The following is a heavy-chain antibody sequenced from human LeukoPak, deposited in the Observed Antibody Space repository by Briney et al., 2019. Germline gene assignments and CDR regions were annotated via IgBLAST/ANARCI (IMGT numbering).Heavy chain of an antibody. D-gene: IGHD3-10*01. J-gene: IGHJ3*02. CDR2: IYRGGGT. V-gene: IGHV3-53*01. CDR1: GFTVTNKL. Sequence: GGSLRLSCAASGFTVTNKLMTWVRQAPGKGLEWVSVIYRGGGTYYADSVKGRFTISRDNSKNTLYLQMNSLRAEDTALYYCAKSWFQRFHAFDIWGQGTMVTVSS. CDR3: AKSWFQRFHAFDI.